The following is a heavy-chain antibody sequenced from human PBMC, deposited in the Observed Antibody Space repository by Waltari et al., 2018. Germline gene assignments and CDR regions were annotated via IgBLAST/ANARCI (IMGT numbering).Heavy chain of an antibody. J-gene: IGHJ4*02. V-gene: IGHV4-38-2*01. D-gene: IGHD3-10*01. CDR1: GYSISSGYY. Sequence: QVQLQESGPGLVKPSETLSLTCAVSGYSISSGYYWGWIRQPPGKGLEWIGSIYHSGSTYYNPSLKSRVTISVDTSKNQFSLKLSSVTAADTAVYYCARHGGPGREYLYFDYWGQGTLVTVSS. CDR3: ARHGGPGREYLYFDY. CDR2: IYHSGST.